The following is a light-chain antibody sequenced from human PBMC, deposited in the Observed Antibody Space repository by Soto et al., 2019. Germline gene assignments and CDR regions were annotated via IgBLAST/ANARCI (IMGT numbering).Light chain of an antibody. J-gene: IGKJ2*01. CDR1: ESVTSNY. V-gene: IGKV3-20*01. Sequence: PGVRATLSCSASESVTSNYLAWYQQKPGQAPRLLIYGASNRATGIPDRFSGSGSESDFTLTISRLEHDDFAVYYHQHYCSPDTFGQGTKVDI. CDR2: GAS. CDR3: QHYCSPDT.